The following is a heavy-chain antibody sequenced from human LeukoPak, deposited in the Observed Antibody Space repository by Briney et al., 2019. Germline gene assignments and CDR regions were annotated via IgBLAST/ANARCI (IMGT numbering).Heavy chain of an antibody. CDR3: ARDLVTVTKGFDI. CDR1: DDSFSSHY. J-gene: IGHJ3*02. Sequence: SETLSLTCAVSDDSFSSHYWTWIRQPPGKGLEWIGYISYIGSTNYNPSLKSRVTISIDTSKNQFSLQLTSVTAADTAVYYCARDLVTVTKGFDIWGRGTMVSVSS. CDR2: ISYIGST. V-gene: IGHV4-59*11. D-gene: IGHD4-17*01.